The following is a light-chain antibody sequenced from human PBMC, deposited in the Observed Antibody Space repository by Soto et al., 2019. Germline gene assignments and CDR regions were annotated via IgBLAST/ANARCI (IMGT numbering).Light chain of an antibody. V-gene: IGLV2-23*01. CDR3: CSYAGSSSYV. J-gene: IGLJ1*01. CDR2: EGS. CDR1: SSDVGSYNL. Sequence: QSVLTQPASVSGSPGQSITISCTGTSSDVGSYNLVSWYQQHPGKAPKLMIYEGSKRPSGVSNRFSGSKSGNTASLTISGLKAEDGDDYYCCSYAGSSSYVFGSGTKVTVL.